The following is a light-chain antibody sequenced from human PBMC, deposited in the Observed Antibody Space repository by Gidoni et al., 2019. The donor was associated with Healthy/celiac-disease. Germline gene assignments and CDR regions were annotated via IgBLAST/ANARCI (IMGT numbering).Light chain of an antibody. V-gene: IGLV1-47*01. CDR2: RNN. Sequence: QSVLTRPPSASGTPGQRVTISCSGSSSNIGSNYVYWYQQLPGTAPKLLIYRNNQRPSGVPDRFSGSKSGTSASLAISVLRSEDEADYYCAAWDDSLSRVFGGGTKLTVL. J-gene: IGLJ3*02. CDR1: SSNIGSNY. CDR3: AAWDDSLSRV.